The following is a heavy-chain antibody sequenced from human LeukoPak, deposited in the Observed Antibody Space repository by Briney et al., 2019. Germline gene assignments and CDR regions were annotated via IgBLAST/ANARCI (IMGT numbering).Heavy chain of an antibody. J-gene: IGHJ5*02. CDR3: ARKGVRGVNQNWFDP. V-gene: IGHV1-18*01. Sequence: EASVKVSCKASGYTFTSYGISWVRQAPGQGLEWMGWISAYNGNTNYAQKLQGRVTITRDTSASTAYMELSSLRSEDTALYYCARKGVRGVNQNWFDPWGQGTLVTVSS. D-gene: IGHD3-10*01. CDR1: GYTFTSYG. CDR2: ISAYNGNT.